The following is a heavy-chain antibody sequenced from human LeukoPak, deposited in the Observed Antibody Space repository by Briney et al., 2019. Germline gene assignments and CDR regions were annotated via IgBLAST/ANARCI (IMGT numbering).Heavy chain of an antibody. CDR1: GFTFSSYS. J-gene: IGHJ4*02. CDR2: ISSSSSYI. D-gene: IGHD6-19*01. V-gene: IGHV3-21*01. Sequence: GGSLRLSCAASGFTFSSYSMNWVRQAPGKGLEWVSSISSSSSYIYYADSVKGRFTISRDNAKNSLYLQMNSLRAEDTAVYYCARDLLGAGGSVAGTDYWGQGTLVTVSS. CDR3: ARDLLGAGGSVAGTDY.